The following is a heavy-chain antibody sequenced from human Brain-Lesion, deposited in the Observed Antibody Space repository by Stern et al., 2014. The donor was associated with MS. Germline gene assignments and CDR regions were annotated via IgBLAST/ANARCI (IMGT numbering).Heavy chain of an antibody. CDR2: INPNTGAQ. CDR1: GYIFTGYY. J-gene: IGHJ6*02. D-gene: IGHD3-3*01. V-gene: IGHV1-2*02. Sequence: QVQLVQSGAEVKKPGASVKVSCKTSGYIFTGYYIHWGRQALGQGFGWFAWINPNTGAQKYAQKFQGRVTMSRDTSISTAYVELSSLTSDDTAVYYCARDQRGITIFGVVTDYYYLGMDVWGQGTTVTVSS. CDR3: ARDQRGITIFGVVTDYYYLGMDV.